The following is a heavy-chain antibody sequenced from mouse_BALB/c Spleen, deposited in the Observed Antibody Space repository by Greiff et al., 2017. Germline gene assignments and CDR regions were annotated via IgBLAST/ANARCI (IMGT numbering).Heavy chain of an antibody. CDR1: GFTFSSYA. CDR3: ARGLDY. J-gene: IGHJ2*01. V-gene: IGHV5-6-5*01. CDR2: ISSGGST. Sequence: EVQLVESGGGLVKPGGSLKLSCAASGFTFSSYAMSWVRQTPEKRLEWVASISSGGSTYYPDSVKGRFTISRDNARNILYLQMSSLRAEDTAMYYCARGLDYWGQGTTLTVSS.